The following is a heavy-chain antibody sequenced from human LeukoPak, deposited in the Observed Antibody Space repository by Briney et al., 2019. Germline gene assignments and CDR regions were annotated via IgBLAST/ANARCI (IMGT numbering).Heavy chain of an antibody. J-gene: IGHJ3*02. CDR3: AKPISRTGDDAFDI. CDR1: GASISSYY. V-gene: IGHV4-59*12. D-gene: IGHD3-16*01. Sequence: KPSETLSLTCTVSGASISSYYWTWIRQPPGKGLEWIGYIHYSGETKCNPSLKSRVTISVDRSKNQFSLKLSSVTAADTAVYYCAKPISRTGDDAFDIWGQGTMVTVSS. CDR2: IHYSGET.